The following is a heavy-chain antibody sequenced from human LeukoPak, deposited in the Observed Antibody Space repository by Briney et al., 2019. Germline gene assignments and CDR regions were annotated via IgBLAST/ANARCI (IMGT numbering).Heavy chain of an antibody. CDR2: INPNSSGT. Sequence: ASVKVSCKASGYTFTGYYMHWVRQAPGQGLEWMGWINPNSSGTNYAQKFQGRVTMTRDTSISTAYMELSRLRSDDTAVYYCARDTPATVTTFSWFDPWGQGTLVTVSS. CDR3: ARDTPATVTTFSWFDP. V-gene: IGHV1-2*02. D-gene: IGHD4-17*01. CDR1: GYTFTGYY. J-gene: IGHJ5*02.